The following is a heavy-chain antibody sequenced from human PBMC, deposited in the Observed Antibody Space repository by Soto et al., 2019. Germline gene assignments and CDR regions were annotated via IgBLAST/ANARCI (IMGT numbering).Heavy chain of an antibody. CDR3: ASTPWNYGENRYFDY. J-gene: IGHJ4*02. CDR1: GFTFSSYA. D-gene: IGHD1-7*01. Sequence: EVQLLESGGGLVQPGGSLRLSCAASGFTFSSYAMSWVRQAPGKGLEWVSGISGSGDKTYDADSVKGRFTISRDYSKYYLYLQMNSLRAEDTAVYYCASTPWNYGENRYFDYWGQGTLVTVSS. CDR2: ISGSGDKT. V-gene: IGHV3-23*01.